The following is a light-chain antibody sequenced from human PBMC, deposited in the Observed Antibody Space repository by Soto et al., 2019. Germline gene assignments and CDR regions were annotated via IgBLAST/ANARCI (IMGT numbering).Light chain of an antibody. J-gene: IGKJ2*01. CDR2: LGS. CDR1: QSLQHSNGYNY. CDR3: KQALQTPRT. Sequence: DIVMTQSPLSLPVTPGEPASISCRSSQSLQHSNGYNYLDWYLQKPGQSPQLLIYLGSNRASGVPDRFSGSGSGTDFTLKISRVEAEDVGVYYCKQALQTPRTFGQGTKLEIK. V-gene: IGKV2-28*01.